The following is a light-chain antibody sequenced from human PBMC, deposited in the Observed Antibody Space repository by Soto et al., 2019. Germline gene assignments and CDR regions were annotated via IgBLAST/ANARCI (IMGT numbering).Light chain of an antibody. Sequence: EIVLTQSPGTLSLSPRERATLSCRASQSVSSRFLAWYQQKPGQAPRLLIYGASSRATGIPDRFSGSGSGTDFTLTISRLEPEDFAVYYCQQYGSSPPITFGQGTRLESK. J-gene: IGKJ5*01. CDR3: QQYGSSPPIT. V-gene: IGKV3-20*01. CDR1: QSVSSRF. CDR2: GAS.